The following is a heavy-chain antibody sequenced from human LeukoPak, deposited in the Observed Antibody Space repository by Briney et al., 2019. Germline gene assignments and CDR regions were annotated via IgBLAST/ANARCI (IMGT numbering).Heavy chain of an antibody. CDR2: IRYHGSDK. CDR3: AKEGGSGWGENYFDY. V-gene: IGHV3-30*02. CDR1: GFTFSSCG. Sequence: PGGSLRLSCAASGFTFSSCGMHWVRQAPGKGLEWVAFIRYHGSDKYYADSVKGRFTISRDNSKNTLYLQMNSLRAEDTAVYYCAKEGGSGWGENYFDYWGQGTLVTVSS. D-gene: IGHD6-19*01. J-gene: IGHJ4*02.